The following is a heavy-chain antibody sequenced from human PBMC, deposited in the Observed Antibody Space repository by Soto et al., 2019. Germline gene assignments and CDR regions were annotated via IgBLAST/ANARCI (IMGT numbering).Heavy chain of an antibody. V-gene: IGHV1-69*02. CDR3: ARVAGDYDWFDP. D-gene: IGHD4-17*01. CDR1: GGTFSSYT. CDR2: IIPILGIA. J-gene: IGHJ5*02. Sequence: QVQLVQSGAEVKKPGSSVKVSCKASGGTFSSYTISWVRQAPGQGLEWMGRIIPILGIANYAQKFQGRVTITADKSTSTAYMELSSLRSEDTAVYYCARVAGDYDWFDPWGQGTLVTVSS.